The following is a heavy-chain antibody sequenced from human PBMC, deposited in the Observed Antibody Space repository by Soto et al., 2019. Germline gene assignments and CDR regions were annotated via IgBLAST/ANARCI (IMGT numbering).Heavy chain of an antibody. CDR2: IYATGTT. CDR3: VRDGTKTLRDWFDP. J-gene: IGHJ5*02. CDR1: GASISGFY. Sequence: SETLSLTCTVSGASISGFYWSWIRKSAGKGLEWIGRIYATGTTDYNPSLKSRVMMSVDTSKKQFSLKLRSVTAAGTAVYYCVRDGTKTLRDWFDPWGQGISVTVS. D-gene: IGHD1-1*01. V-gene: IGHV4-4*07.